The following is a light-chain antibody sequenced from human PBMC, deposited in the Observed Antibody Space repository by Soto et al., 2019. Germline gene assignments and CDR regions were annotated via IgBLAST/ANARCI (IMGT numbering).Light chain of an antibody. CDR3: QQYNNWPTT. J-gene: IGKJ1*01. CDR1: QSVSSY. Sequence: EIVLAQSPATPSLSPGERATLSCRASQSVSSYLAWYQQKPGQAPRLLIYGASTRATGIPARFSGSGSGTEFTLTISSLQSEDFAVYYCQQYNNWPTTFGQGTKVDI. V-gene: IGKV3-15*01. CDR2: GAS.